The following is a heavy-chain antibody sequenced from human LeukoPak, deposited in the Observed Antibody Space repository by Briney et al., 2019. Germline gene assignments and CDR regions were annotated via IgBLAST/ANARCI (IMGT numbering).Heavy chain of an antibody. J-gene: IGHJ4*02. D-gene: IGHD5-18*01. CDR1: GFTVSSNY. V-gene: IGHV3-66*02. CDR3: ARASSGYSYGHYFDY. Sequence: GGSLRLSCAASGFTVSSNYMSWVRQAPGKGLEWVSVIYSSGSTYYADSVKGRFTISRDNSKNTLYLQMNSLRAEDTAVYYCARASSGYSYGHYFDYWGQGTLVTVSS. CDR2: IYSSGST.